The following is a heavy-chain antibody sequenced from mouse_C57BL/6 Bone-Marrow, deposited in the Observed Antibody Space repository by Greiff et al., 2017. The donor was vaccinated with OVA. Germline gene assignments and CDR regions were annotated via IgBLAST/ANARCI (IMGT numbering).Heavy chain of an antibody. CDR1: GFTFSSYA. J-gene: IGHJ2*01. CDR2: ISDGGSYT. CDR3: ARENSNYKRVDY. D-gene: IGHD2-5*01. Sequence: EVQLVESGGGLVKPGGSLKLSCAASGFTFSSYAMSWVRQTPEKRLEWVATISDGGSYTYYPDNVKGRFTISRDNAKNNLYLQMSHLKSEDTAMYYCARENSNYKRVDYWGQGTTLTVSS. V-gene: IGHV5-4*01.